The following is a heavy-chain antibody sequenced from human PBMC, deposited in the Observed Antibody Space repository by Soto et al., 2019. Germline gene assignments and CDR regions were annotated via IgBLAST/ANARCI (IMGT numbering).Heavy chain of an antibody. V-gene: IGHV3-30*18. CDR1: GFTFSSYG. Sequence: GGSLRLSCAASGFTFSSYGMHWVRQAPGKGLEWVAVISYDGSNKYYADSVKGRFTISRDNSKNTLYLQMNSLRAEDTAVYYCAKDLRQWLLSINWFDPWGQGTLVTVSS. J-gene: IGHJ5*02. D-gene: IGHD5-12*01. CDR3: AKDLRQWLLSINWFDP. CDR2: ISYDGSNK.